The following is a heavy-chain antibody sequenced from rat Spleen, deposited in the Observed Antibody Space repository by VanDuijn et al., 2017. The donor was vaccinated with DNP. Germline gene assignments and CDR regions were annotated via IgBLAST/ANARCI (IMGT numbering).Heavy chain of an antibody. J-gene: IGHJ2*01. V-gene: IGHV5S10*01. CDR2: ISSDGSST. CDR3: ASWAPIAPISAANY. CDR1: GFTFSDYN. Sequence: EVQLVESGGGLVQPGRSLKVSCAASGFTFSDYNMVWVRQAPKKGLEWVATISSDGSSTYYRDSVKGRFTISRDNAKSTLYLQMDSLRSEDSATYYCASWAPIAPISAANYWGQGVMVTVSS. D-gene: IGHD1-2*01.